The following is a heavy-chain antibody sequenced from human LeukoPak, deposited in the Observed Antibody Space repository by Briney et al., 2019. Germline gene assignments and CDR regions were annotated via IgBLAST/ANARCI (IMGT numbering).Heavy chain of an antibody. Sequence: GGSLRLSCAASGFTVSSNYMSWVRQAPGKGLEWVSIIYSGGSTYYADSVKGRFTISRDNSKNTLYLQMNSLRAEDTAVYYCATEVTYYYDSSDAFDIWGQGTMVTVSS. CDR3: ATEVTYYYDSSDAFDI. CDR1: GFTVSSNY. V-gene: IGHV3-66*01. D-gene: IGHD3-22*01. CDR2: IYSGGST. J-gene: IGHJ3*02.